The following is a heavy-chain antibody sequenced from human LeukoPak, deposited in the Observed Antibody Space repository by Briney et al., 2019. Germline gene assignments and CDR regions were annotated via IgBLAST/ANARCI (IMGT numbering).Heavy chain of an antibody. V-gene: IGHV3-23*01. J-gene: IGHJ2*01. Sequence: PGGSLRLSCAASGFTFRSYAMSWVRQAPGKGLEWVSTLGGSDSSTYYADSVKGRFIISRDISKNTLYLQMNSLRAEDTAVFYCARNLQTIQGYFDLWGRGTLVTVSS. CDR1: GFTFRSYA. CDR3: ARNLQTIQGYFDL. D-gene: IGHD5-24*01. CDR2: LGGSDSST.